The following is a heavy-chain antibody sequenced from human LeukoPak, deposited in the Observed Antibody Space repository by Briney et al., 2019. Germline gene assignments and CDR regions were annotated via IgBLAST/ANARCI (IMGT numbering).Heavy chain of an antibody. Sequence: GGSLRLSCAASGFSFASYGMSWVRQAPGKGLEWVSFITTNGGRTSYADSVEGRFTISRDNPRNTLYMQMNSLRDEDTAVYYCAIMHGYYDGTGYWVQWGQGTLVTVSS. CDR3: AIMHGYYDGTGYWVQ. V-gene: IGHV3-23*01. CDR1: GFSFASYG. CDR2: ITTNGGRT. J-gene: IGHJ1*01. D-gene: IGHD3-22*01.